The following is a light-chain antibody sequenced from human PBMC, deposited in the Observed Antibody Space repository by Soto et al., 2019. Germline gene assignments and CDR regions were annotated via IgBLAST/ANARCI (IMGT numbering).Light chain of an antibody. CDR1: SSDVGGYKY. CDR3: GSYTKSSSTLYV. V-gene: IGLV2-14*01. CDR2: EVS. J-gene: IGLJ1*01. Sequence: QSALTQPASASGSPGQSITISCTGTSSDVGGYKYVSWYQQHSGKAPKLMIYEVSNRPSGVSNRFSGSKSGNTVSLTISGLQAEDEADYYCGSYTKSSSTLYVFGTGTKVTVL.